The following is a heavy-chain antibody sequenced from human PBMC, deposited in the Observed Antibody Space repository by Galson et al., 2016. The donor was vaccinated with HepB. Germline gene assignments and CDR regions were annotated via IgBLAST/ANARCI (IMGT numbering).Heavy chain of an antibody. V-gene: IGHV3-21*01. CDR1: GVTVSINY. D-gene: IGHD2-2*01. J-gene: IGHJ3*02. CDR2: ISSSSSYI. Sequence: SLRLSCAASGVTVSINYFLWVRQAPGKGLEWVSSISSSSSYIFYADSVKGRSTIYRDNAKNSLYLQMNSLRAEDTAVYYCARDSEGYCSSTGCQGGSENDAFDIWGQGTLVTVSS. CDR3: ARDSEGYCSSTGCQGGSENDAFDI.